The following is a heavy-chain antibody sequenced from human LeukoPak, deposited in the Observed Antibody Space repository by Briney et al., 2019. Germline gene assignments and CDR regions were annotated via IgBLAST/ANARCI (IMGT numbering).Heavy chain of an antibody. CDR2: INHSGST. Sequence: PSETLSLTCTVSGGSISSYYWSWIRQPPGKGLEWIGEINHSGSTNYNPSLKSRVTISVDTSKNQFSLKLSSVTAADTAVYYCARGLRAYYFDYWGQGTLVTVSS. CDR3: ARGLRAYYFDY. J-gene: IGHJ4*02. CDR1: GGSISSYY. V-gene: IGHV4-34*01.